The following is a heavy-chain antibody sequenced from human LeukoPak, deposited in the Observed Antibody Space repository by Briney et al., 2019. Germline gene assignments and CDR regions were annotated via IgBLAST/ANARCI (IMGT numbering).Heavy chain of an antibody. CDR2: IRYDGSNK. D-gene: IGHD3-10*01. Sequence: GGSLRLSCAASGFTFSSYGMHWVRQAPGKGLEWVAFIRYDGSNKYYADSVKGRFTISRDNSKNTLYLQMNSLRAEDTAVYYCAKRGYYGSGSYTYYMDVWGKGTTVTISS. J-gene: IGHJ6*03. CDR3: AKRGYYGSGSYTYYMDV. CDR1: GFTFSSYG. V-gene: IGHV3-30*02.